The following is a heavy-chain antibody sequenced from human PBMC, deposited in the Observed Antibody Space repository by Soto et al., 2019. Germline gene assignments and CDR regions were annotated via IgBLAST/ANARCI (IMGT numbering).Heavy chain of an antibody. J-gene: IGHJ5*02. CDR1: GYTLTELS. CDR3: ATVYYDILTGYYGNWFDP. D-gene: IGHD3-9*01. Sequence: ASVKVSCKVSGYTLTELSMHWVRQAPGKGLEWIGGFDPEDGETIYAQKLKGRVTMTEDTSTDTANMEQSSMRSEDTAVYYYATVYYDILTGYYGNWFDPWGQGTLVTVSS. CDR2: FDPEDGET. V-gene: IGHV1-24*01.